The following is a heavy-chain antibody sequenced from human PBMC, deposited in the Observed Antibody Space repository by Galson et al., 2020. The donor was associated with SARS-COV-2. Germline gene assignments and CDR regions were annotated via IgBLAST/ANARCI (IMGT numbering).Heavy chain of an antibody. V-gene: IGHV5-51*01. CDR1: GYSFSNYW. CDR2: IYPDDSDT. J-gene: IGHJ5*02. D-gene: IGHD2-15*01. CDR3: VRLVAEGVDRWFDP. Sequence: GESLKISCKASGYSFSNYWIGWVRQMPGRGLEWMGIIYPDDSDTRYSPSFQGQVSISADKSINTAYLQWSSLKASDTAVYYCVRLVAEGVDRWFDPWGQGALVTVSS.